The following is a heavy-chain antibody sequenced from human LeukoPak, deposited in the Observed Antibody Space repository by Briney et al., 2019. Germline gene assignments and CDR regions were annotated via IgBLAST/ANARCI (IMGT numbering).Heavy chain of an antibody. CDR1: GFTFTSYW. Sequence: GGSLRLSCAASGFTFTSYWMTWVRQAPGKGLEWVSVIYSGGSTYYADSVKGRFTISRDNSKNTLYLQMNSLRAEDTAVYYCATRVSTSRSFDYWGQGTLVTVSS. CDR2: IYSGGST. J-gene: IGHJ4*02. V-gene: IGHV3-53*01. CDR3: ATRVSTSRSFDY.